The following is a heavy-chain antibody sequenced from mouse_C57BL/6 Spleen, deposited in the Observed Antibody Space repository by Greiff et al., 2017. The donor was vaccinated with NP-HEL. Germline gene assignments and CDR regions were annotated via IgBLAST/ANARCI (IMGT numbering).Heavy chain of an antibody. CDR3: ARGGVTTVVTWYFDV. D-gene: IGHD1-1*01. V-gene: IGHV1-18*01. Sequence: VQLQQSGPELVKPGASVKIPCKASGYTFTDYNMDWVKQSHGKSLEWIGDINPNNGGTIYNQKFKGKATLTVDKSSSTAYMELRSLTSEDTAVYYCARGGVTTVVTWYFDVWGTGTTVTVSS. J-gene: IGHJ1*03. CDR1: GYTFTDYN. CDR2: INPNNGGT.